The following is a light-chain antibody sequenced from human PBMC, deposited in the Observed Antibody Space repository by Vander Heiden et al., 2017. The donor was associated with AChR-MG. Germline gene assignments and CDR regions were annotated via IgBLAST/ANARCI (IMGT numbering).Light chain of an antibody. CDR2: DAS. J-gene: IGKJ5*01. Sequence: EIVLTQSPVTLSLSPGERATLSCRASQRISDYLAWYQQKPGQSPRLLIFDASNRAAGVPPRFSGSGSGTDFSLTISGLESEDFAVYYCQQRYDWPPTFGQGTRLEIK. CDR3: QQRYDWPPT. V-gene: IGKV3-11*01. CDR1: QRISDY.